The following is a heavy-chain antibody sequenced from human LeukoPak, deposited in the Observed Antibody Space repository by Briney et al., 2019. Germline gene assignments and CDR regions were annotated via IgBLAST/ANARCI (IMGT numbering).Heavy chain of an antibody. V-gene: IGHV1-69*04. J-gene: IGHJ5*02. CDR2: IIPIFGIA. CDR1: GGTFSSYA. Sequence: SVKVSCKASGGTFSSYAISWVRQAPGQGLEWMGRIIPIFGIANYAQKFQGRVTITADKSTSTAYMELSSLRPEDTAVYYCARQCSSTSCYFEFDPWGQGTLVTVSS. D-gene: IGHD2-2*01. CDR3: ARQCSSTSCYFEFDP.